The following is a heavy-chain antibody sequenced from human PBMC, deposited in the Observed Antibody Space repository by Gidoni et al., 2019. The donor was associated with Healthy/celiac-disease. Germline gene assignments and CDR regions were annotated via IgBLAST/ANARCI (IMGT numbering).Heavy chain of an antibody. CDR1: GFTFSSYA. V-gene: IGHV3-30*01. J-gene: IGHJ4*02. CDR3: ARAKPTYYYDSSGLPLGYLDY. Sequence: QVQLVESGGGVVQPGRSLRLSCAASGFTFSSYAMHWVRQAPGKGLEWVAVISYDGSNKYYADSVKGRFTISRDNSKNTLYLQMNSLRAEDTAVYYCARAKPTYYYDSSGLPLGYLDYWGQGTLVTVSS. D-gene: IGHD3-22*01. CDR2: ISYDGSNK.